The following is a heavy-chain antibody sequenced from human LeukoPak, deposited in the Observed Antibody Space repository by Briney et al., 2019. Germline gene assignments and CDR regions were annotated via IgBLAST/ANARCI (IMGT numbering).Heavy chain of an antibody. CDR2: INPNTGGT. J-gene: IGHJ3*02. CDR1: GYTFTGYY. D-gene: IGHD3-22*01. V-gene: IGHV1-2*06. CDR3: ATYYDSSGYQGYFGAFDI. Sequence: ASVKVSCTASGYTFTGYYIHWVRQAPGQGLEWMGRINPNTGGTYYAQKFQDRVTMTRDTSITTAYMDLSRLRSDDAAVYYCATYYDSSGYQGYFGAFDIWGQGTMVTVSS.